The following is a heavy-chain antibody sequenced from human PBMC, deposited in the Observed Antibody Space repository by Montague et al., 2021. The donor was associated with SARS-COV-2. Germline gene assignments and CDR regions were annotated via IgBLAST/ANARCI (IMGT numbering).Heavy chain of an antibody. D-gene: IGHD2-15*01. CDR2: IYYSGST. CDR1: GGSISSYS. Sequence: SETLSLTCTVAGGSISSYSWSWIRQPPGKGLEWIGYIYYSGSTNYNPSLKSRVTISVDTSKNQFSLKLSSVTAADTAVYYCARNLVVHYWYGMDVWGQGTTVTVSS. J-gene: IGHJ6*02. V-gene: IGHV4-59*01. CDR3: ARNLVVHYWYGMDV.